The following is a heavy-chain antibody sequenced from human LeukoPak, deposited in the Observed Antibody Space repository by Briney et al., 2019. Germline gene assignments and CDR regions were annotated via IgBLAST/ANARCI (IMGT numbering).Heavy chain of an antibody. V-gene: IGHV3-48*04. CDR1: GFTFSSYS. CDR3: ARGQDLPNWFDP. Sequence: PGGSLRLSCAASGFTFSSYSMNWVRQAPGKGLEWVSYISSSRSNIHYADSVKGRFTISRDNAKNSLYLQMNSLRAEDTAVYYCARGQDLPNWFDPWGQGTLVTVSS. J-gene: IGHJ5*02. CDR2: ISSSRSNI.